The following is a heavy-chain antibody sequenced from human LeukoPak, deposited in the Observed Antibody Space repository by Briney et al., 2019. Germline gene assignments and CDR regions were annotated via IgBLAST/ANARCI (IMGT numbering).Heavy chain of an antibody. D-gene: IGHD3-10*02. V-gene: IGHV3-48*03. CDR2: ISSSGSAI. CDR3: AELGITMIGGV. J-gene: IGHJ6*04. Sequence: GGSLRLSCAASGFTFSSYEMNWVRQAPGKGLEWVSYISSSGSAIYYADSVKGRFTISRDNAKNSLYLQMNSLRAEDTAVYYCAELGITMIGGVWGKGTTVTISS. CDR1: GFTFSSYE.